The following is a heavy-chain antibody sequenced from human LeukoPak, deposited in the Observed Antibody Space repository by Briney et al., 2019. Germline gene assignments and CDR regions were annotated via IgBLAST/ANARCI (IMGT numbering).Heavy chain of an antibody. D-gene: IGHD6-19*01. Sequence: GGSLRLSCAASGFTFSSYAMSWVRQAPGRGLEWVSSISASGTSTPYADSVKGRFTISRDYSKNTLYLQMNSLRAEDTAVYYCATGGGWYWIDYWGQGTLVTVSS. V-gene: IGHV3-23*01. J-gene: IGHJ4*02. CDR3: ATGGGWYWIDY. CDR1: GFTFSSYA. CDR2: ISASGTST.